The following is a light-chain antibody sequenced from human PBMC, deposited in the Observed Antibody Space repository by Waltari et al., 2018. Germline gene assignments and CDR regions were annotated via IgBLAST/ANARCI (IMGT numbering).Light chain of an antibody. CDR3: QHHVRLPAT. Sequence: LVLTQSPGTLSLSPGERATLSCRASQSVNTYVAWYQQKPGQAPRLLIYGAYTRAAGIPDRFSGSGSGTDFSLTISRLEAEDFAVYYCQHHVRLPATFGQGTKVEIK. CDR1: QSVNTY. CDR2: GAY. J-gene: IGKJ1*01. V-gene: IGKV3-20*01.